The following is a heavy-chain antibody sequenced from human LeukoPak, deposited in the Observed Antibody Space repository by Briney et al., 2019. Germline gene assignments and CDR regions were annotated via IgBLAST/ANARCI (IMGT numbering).Heavy chain of an antibody. J-gene: IGHJ4*02. Sequence: SETLSLTCTVSGGSISSDNYYWGWIRQPPGKGLEWIGTIYYSGSTYYNPSLKSRVTISVDTSNNQFSLKLSSVTAVDTAVYYCARRYDSSWTFDYWGQGTLVTVSS. CDR3: ARRYDSSWTFDY. CDR1: GGSISSDNYY. D-gene: IGHD6-13*01. V-gene: IGHV4-39*01. CDR2: IYYSGST.